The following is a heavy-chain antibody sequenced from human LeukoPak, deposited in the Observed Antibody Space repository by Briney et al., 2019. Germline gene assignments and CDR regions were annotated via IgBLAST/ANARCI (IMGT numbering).Heavy chain of an antibody. V-gene: IGHV4-61*02. CDR1: GGSISSGSYY. CDR3: ARGVVPAAPFSY. J-gene: IGHJ4*02. Sequence: SETQSLTCTVSGGSISSGSYYWSWIRQPAGKGLEWIGRIYTSGSTNYNPSLKSRVTISVDTSKNQFSLKLSSVTAADTAVYYCARGVVPAAPFSYWGQGTLVTVSS. D-gene: IGHD2-2*01. CDR2: IYTSGST.